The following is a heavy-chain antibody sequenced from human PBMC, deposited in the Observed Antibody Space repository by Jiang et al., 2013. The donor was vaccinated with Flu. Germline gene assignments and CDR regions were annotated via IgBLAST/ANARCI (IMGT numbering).Heavy chain of an antibody. D-gene: IGHD6-13*01. V-gene: IGHV3-30*18. CDR3: AKDQMVNRYFDL. Sequence: VQLVESGGGVVQPGRSLRLSCAASGFTFSSYGMHWVRQAPGKGLEWVAVISYDGSNKYYADSVKGRFTISRDNSKNTLYLQMNSLRAEDTAVYYCAKDQMVNRYFDLWGRGTLVTVSS. J-gene: IGHJ2*01. CDR2: ISYDGSNK. CDR1: GFTFSSYG.